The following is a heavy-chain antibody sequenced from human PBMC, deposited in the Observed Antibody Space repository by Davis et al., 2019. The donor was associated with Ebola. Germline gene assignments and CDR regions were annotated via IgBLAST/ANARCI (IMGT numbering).Heavy chain of an antibody. D-gene: IGHD3-10*01. CDR2: IYSGGST. V-gene: IGHV3-53*01. CDR1: GFTVSSNY. Sequence: PGGSLRLSCAASGFTVSSNYMSWVRQAPGKGLEWVSVIYSGGSTYYADSVKGRFTISRDNAKNTLYLQMNSLRAEDTAVYYCARVLVRGVTPRDFDKWGQGTLVTVSS. J-gene: IGHJ4*02. CDR3: ARVLVRGVTPRDFDK.